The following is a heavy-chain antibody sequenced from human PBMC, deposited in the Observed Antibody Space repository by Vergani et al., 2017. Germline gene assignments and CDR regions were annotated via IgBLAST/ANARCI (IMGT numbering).Heavy chain of an antibody. D-gene: IGHD3-22*01. V-gene: IGHV4-39*07. Sequence: QVQLQESGPGLVKPSETLSLTCTVSNDSVSNTFYYWGWIRQTPGKGLEWIGSIYYSGSTYYNPSLESRVTMSVDTSKSQFSLKLSSVTAADTAVYYCARARYYYDSSGYYYYYGMDVWGQGTTVTVSS. CDR2: IYYSGST. J-gene: IGHJ6*02. CDR3: ARARYYYDSSGYYYYYGMDV. CDR1: NDSVSNTFYY.